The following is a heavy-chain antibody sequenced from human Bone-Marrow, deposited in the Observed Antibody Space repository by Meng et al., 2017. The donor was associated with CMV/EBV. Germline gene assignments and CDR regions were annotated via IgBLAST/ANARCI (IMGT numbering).Heavy chain of an antibody. Sequence: ASVKVSCKASGYTFTGYYMHWVRQAPGQGLEWMGWINPNSGGTNYAQKFQGRVTMTRDTSISTAYMELSRLRSDGTAVYYCARGLFPDGYVFYWGQGNLVTVSS. CDR2: INPNSGGT. J-gene: IGHJ4*02. CDR1: GYTFTGYY. V-gene: IGHV1-2*02. CDR3: ARGLFPDGYVFY. D-gene: IGHD5-24*01.